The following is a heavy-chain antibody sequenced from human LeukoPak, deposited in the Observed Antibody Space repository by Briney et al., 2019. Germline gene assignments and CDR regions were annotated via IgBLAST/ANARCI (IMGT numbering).Heavy chain of an antibody. Sequence: GGSLRLSCAASGFTFSSYSMNWVRQAPGKGLEWVSAISGSGGSTYYADSVKGRFTISRDNSKNTLYLQMNSLRAEDTAVYYCAKRGYSSSWPYDYWGQGTLVTVSS. V-gene: IGHV3-23*01. CDR1: GFTFSSYS. CDR2: ISGSGGST. CDR3: AKRGYSSSWPYDY. J-gene: IGHJ4*02. D-gene: IGHD6-13*01.